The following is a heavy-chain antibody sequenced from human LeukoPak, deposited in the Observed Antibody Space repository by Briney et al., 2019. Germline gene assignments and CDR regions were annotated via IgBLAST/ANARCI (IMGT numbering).Heavy chain of an antibody. V-gene: IGHV3-21*04. CDR3: AKDWSYGGNSWKYFGS. J-gene: IGHJ4*02. D-gene: IGHD4-23*01. CDR1: GFTFSSYN. Sequence: GGSLRLSCAASGFTFSSYNMNWVRQAPGKGLEWVSSISSSSNYMYYADSVKGRFTISRDNAKSSLYLQMNSLRADDTALYYCAKDWSYGGNSWKYFGSWGQGILVTVSS. CDR2: ISSSSNYM.